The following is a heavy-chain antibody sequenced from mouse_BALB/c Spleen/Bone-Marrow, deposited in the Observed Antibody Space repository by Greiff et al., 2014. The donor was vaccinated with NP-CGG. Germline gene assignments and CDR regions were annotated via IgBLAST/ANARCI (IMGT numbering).Heavy chain of an antibody. CDR2: IRNKANGYTT. CDR1: GFTFTDYY. CDR3: ARDKGRVFFDY. Sequence: EVQLMQSGAGLVQPGGSLGLSCATSGFTFTDYYMNWVRQPPGKALEWLGFIRNKANGYTTEYSASVKGRFTISRGNSQNILYLQINTLRAEDSATYYCARDKGRVFFDYWGQGTPLTVSS. V-gene: IGHV7-3*02. J-gene: IGHJ2*01.